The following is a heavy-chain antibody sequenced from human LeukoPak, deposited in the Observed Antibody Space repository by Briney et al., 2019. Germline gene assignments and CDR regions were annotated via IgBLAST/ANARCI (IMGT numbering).Heavy chain of an antibody. J-gene: IGHJ4*02. Sequence: SVKVSCKSSGGTFSSYAISWVRQAPGQGLEWMGRIIPILGIANYAQKFQGRVTITADKSTSTAYMELSSLRSEDTAVYYCARALCSGGSCYPPPPDYWGQGTLVTVSS. D-gene: IGHD2-15*01. CDR2: IIPILGIA. CDR1: GGTFSSYA. V-gene: IGHV1-69*04. CDR3: ARALCSGGSCYPPPPDY.